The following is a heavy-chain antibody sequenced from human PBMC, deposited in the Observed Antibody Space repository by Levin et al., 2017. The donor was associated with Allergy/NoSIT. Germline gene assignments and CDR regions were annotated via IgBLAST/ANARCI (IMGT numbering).Heavy chain of an antibody. D-gene: IGHD3-10*01. J-gene: IGHJ4*02. CDR2: ISYDGSNK. V-gene: IGHV3-30*18. CDR3: AKGDRGNYYGSGSYSPILFDY. Sequence: GESLKISCATSGFTFSSYGMHWVRQAPGKGLEWVAVISYDGSNKYYADSVKGRFTISRDNSKNTLYLQMNSLRAEDTAVYYCAKGDRGNYYGSGSYSPILFDYWGQGTLVTVSS. CDR1: GFTFSSYG.